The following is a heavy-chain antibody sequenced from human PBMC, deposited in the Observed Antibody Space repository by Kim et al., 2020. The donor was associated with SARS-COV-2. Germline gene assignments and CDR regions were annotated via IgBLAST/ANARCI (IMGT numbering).Heavy chain of an antibody. Sequence: SETLSLTCTVSGGSISSSSYYWGWIRQPPGKGLEWIGSIYYSGSTYYNPSLKSRVTISVDTSKNQFSLKLSSVTAADSALYFCARLGAVDAFDIWGRGT. V-gene: IGHV4-39*07. D-gene: IGHD3-16*01. CDR2: IYYSGST. CDR1: GGSISSSSYY. CDR3: ARLGAVDAFDI. J-gene: IGHJ3*02.